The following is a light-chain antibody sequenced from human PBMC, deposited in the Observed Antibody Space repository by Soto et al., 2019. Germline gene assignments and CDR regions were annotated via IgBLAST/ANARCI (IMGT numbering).Light chain of an antibody. CDR3: QQYGISPRT. V-gene: IGKV3-20*01. CDR1: QSISSSY. CDR2: GAS. Sequence: EIVLRQSPGTLSLSPGERATPSCRASQSISSSYLACYQHKPGQAPRLLVSGASTRATGIPDRFTGRGSGTDFSLTISRLEPEDFAVYYCQQYGISPRTFGQGTKVDSK. J-gene: IGKJ1*01.